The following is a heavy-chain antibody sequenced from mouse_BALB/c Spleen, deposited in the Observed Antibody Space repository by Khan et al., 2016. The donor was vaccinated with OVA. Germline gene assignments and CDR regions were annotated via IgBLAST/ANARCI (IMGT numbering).Heavy chain of an antibody. V-gene: IGHV5-6-4*01. CDR1: GFTFSSYT. D-gene: IGHD2-1*01. CDR2: ISSGGTYT. J-gene: IGHJ1*01. CDR3: TRDGNYAHWYFDV. Sequence: ELVESGGGLVKPGGSLKLSCAASGFTFSSYTMSWVRQTPEKRLEWVATISSGGTYTYYPDSVKGRFTISRDNAKNTLYLQMSSLKSEDTAMYYCTRDGNYAHWYFDVWGAGATVTVSS.